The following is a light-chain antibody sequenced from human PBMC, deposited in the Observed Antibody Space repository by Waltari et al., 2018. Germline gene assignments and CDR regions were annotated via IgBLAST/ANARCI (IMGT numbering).Light chain of an antibody. V-gene: IGKV3-15*01. CDR2: GAS. CDR3: QQYNKWPPYT. CDR1: QSVGSD. Sequence: ELVLTQPQATLSVSPGERATLPCRASQSVGSDLAWYQQKPGRAPNLLIHGASTRVTGIPARFSGSGSGTEFTLTISSLQSEDFAVYYCQQYNKWPPYTFGQGTKLEIK. J-gene: IGKJ2*01.